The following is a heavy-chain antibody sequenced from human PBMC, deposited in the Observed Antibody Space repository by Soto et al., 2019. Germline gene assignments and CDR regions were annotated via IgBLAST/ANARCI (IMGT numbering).Heavy chain of an antibody. CDR2: MNPNSGNT. V-gene: IGHV1-8*01. Sequence: ASVKVSCKASGYTFTSYDINWVRQATGQGLEWMGWMNPNSGNTGYAQKFQGRVTMTRSTSISTAYMELSSLRSEDTAVYYCARGYCSGGSCYWVAFDIWGQGTMVTVSS. D-gene: IGHD2-15*01. CDR1: GYTFTSYD. CDR3: ARGYCSGGSCYWVAFDI. J-gene: IGHJ3*02.